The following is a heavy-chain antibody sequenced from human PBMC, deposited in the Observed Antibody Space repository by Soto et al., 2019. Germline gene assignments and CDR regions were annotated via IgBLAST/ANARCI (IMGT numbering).Heavy chain of an antibody. CDR1: GFIFINAW. V-gene: IGHV3-15*01. CDR2: IRSNIDGGTT. J-gene: IGHJ6*02. CDR3: TTDPSYMTTYTGGMDV. D-gene: IGHD4-17*01. Sequence: PGGSLSLSSEGSGFIFINAWMSWVRQAPGKGLEWVGRIRSNIDGGTTDYAAPVKGRFTISRDDSTKTLYLQMSSLETEDTAVYYXTTDPSYMTTYTGGMDVWGPGTTVTVSS.